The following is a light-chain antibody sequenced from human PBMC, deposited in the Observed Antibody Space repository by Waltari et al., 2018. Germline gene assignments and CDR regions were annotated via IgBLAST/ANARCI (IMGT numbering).Light chain of an antibody. V-gene: IGKV1-39*01. CDR1: QIISSY. Sequence: DIQMTQSPSSLSASVGDRVTITCRAIQIISSYLNWYQQKPGKAPKPLIMAASSLQSGVPSRFSGSGSGTDFTLTISSLQPEDVATYYCQQSYSTPYTFGQGTKLEIK. CDR2: AAS. J-gene: IGKJ2*01. CDR3: QQSYSTPYT.